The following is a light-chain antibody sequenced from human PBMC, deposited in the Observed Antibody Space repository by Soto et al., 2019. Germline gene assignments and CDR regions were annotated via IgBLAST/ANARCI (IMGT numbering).Light chain of an antibody. CDR3: QQYYSTPRKT. CDR1: QSVLYSSNNKNY. J-gene: IGKJ2*01. V-gene: IGKV4-1*01. Sequence: DIVMTQSPDSLAVSLGERATINCKSSQSVLYSSNNKNYLAWYQQKPGQPPKLLIYWASTRESGVPDRFSGSRSGTDFTLTISSLQAEDVAVYYCQQYYSTPRKTFGQGTKLEIK. CDR2: WAS.